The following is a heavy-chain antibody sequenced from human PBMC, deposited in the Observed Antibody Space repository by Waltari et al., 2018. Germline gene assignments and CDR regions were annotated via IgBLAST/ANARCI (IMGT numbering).Heavy chain of an antibody. CDR3: AREGGANWNPRGGDAFDI. J-gene: IGHJ3*02. Sequence: QVQLQESGPGLVKPSQTLSLTCTVSGGSISSGDYYWSWIRQPPGKGLEGIGYIYYSGSTYYNPSLKSRVTISVDTSKNQFSLKLSSVTAADTAVYYCAREGGANWNPRGGDAFDIWGQGTMVTVSS. D-gene: IGHD1-1*01. CDR1: GGSISSGDYY. V-gene: IGHV4-30-4*08. CDR2: IYYSGST.